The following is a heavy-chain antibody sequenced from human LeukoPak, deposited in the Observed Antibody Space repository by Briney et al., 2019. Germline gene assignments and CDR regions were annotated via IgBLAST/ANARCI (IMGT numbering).Heavy chain of an antibody. V-gene: IGHV3-30*02. Sequence: PGGSLRLSCAASGFTFSSYGMHWVRQAPGKGLEWVAFIRYDGSNKYYADSAKGRFTISRDNSKNTLYLQMDSLRAEDTAVYYCARAPYGDYAFDIWGQGTMVTVSS. CDR3: ARAPYGDYAFDI. CDR1: GFTFSSYG. CDR2: IRYDGSNK. J-gene: IGHJ3*02. D-gene: IGHD4-17*01.